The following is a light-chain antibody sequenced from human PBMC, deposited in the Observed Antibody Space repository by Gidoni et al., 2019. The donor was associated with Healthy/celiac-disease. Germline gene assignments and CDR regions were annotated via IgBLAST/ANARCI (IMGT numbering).Light chain of an antibody. J-gene: IGKJ1*01. CDR3: QQLNSYPRT. CDR2: AAS. Sequence: DLQLTQSPSFLSASVGDRVTITCRASQGISSYLAWYQQKQGKAPKLLIYAASTLQSGVPSRFSGSGSGTEFTLTISSLHPEDFATYYCQQLNSYPRTFXQXTKVXIK. CDR1: QGISSY. V-gene: IGKV1-9*01.